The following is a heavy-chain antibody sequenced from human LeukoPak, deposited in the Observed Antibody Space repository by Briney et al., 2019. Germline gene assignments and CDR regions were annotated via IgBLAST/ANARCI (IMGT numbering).Heavy chain of an antibody. CDR3: ARVHSSSRFDY. J-gene: IGHJ4*02. V-gene: IGHV4-59*01. D-gene: IGHD6-13*01. Sequence: SETLSLTCTVSGGSISSYYWSWIRQPPGKGLEWIGYIYYSGCTNYNPSLKSRVTISVDTSKNQFSLKLSSVTAADTAVYYCARVHSSSRFDYWGQGTLVTVSS. CDR1: GGSISSYY. CDR2: IYYSGCT.